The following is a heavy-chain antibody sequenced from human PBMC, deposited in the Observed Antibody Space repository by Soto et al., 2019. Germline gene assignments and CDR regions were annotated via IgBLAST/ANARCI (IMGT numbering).Heavy chain of an antibody. D-gene: IGHD1-26*01. CDR1: GFTFSSYG. CDR3: AKSLSVGATTPFAY. V-gene: IGHV3-23*01. CDR2: ISGSGSST. J-gene: IGHJ4*02. Sequence: EVQLLESGGGLVQPGGSLRLSCAASGFTFSSYGMSWVRQAPGKGLEWVSAISGSGSSTYYADSVKGRFTISRDNSQNTLYLHLNSLRAEGTAVYSCAKSLSVGATTPFAYWGQGTLVTVSS.